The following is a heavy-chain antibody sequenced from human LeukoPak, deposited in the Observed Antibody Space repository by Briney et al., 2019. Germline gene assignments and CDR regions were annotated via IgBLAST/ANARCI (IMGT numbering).Heavy chain of an antibody. Sequence: GGSLRLSCAAAGFTLSSNAMSWVRQAPGKGVEWVSAMSGSGDSTYYADSVKGRFSISRDNSKNTLYLQMNSLRAEDTAVYYCAKGEANYYYYGMDVWGPGTTVTVS. V-gene: IGHV3-23*01. CDR3: AKGEANYYYYGMDV. D-gene: IGHD1-26*01. CDR1: GFTLSSNA. CDR2: MSGSGDST. J-gene: IGHJ6*02.